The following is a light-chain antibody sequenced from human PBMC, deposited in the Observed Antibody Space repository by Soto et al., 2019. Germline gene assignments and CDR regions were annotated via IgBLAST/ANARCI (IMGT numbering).Light chain of an antibody. J-gene: IGKJ4*01. V-gene: IGKV1-17*01. CDR3: LQHNKYPLA. Sequence: DIQMTQSPSSPSASVGDRVTITCRASQGIGNDLGWFQQKPGKAPKRLIFAASSLQSGVPSRFSGSGSGTEFTLTISRLQPEDFATYYCLQHNKYPLAFGGGTKVEIK. CDR1: QGIGND. CDR2: AAS.